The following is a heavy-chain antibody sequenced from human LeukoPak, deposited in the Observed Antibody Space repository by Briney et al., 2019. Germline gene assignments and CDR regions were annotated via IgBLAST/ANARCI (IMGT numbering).Heavy chain of an antibody. D-gene: IGHD4-17*01. CDR1: GGSISSSSYY. CDR3: ARTTTVTFDY. CDR2: IYYSGST. Sequence: RPSETLSLTCTVSGGSISSSSYYWGWIRQPPGKGLEWIGSIYYSGSTYYNPSLKSRVTISVDTSKNQFSLKLSSVTAADTAVYYCARTTTVTFDYWGQGTLVTVSS. V-gene: IGHV4-39*01. J-gene: IGHJ4*02.